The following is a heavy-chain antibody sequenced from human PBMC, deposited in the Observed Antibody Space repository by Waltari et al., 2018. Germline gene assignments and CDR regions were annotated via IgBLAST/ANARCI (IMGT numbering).Heavy chain of an antibody. CDR2: ISWNSGSI. CDR3: AKDMGY. Sequence: EVQLVESGGGLVQPGRSLRLSCAASGFTFDDYAMHWVRQAPGKGLEWVSGISWNSGSIGYADSVKGRFTISRDNAKNSLYLQMNSLRAEDTALYYCAKDMGYWGQETLVTVSS. V-gene: IGHV3-9*01. J-gene: IGHJ4*02. CDR1: GFTFDDYA.